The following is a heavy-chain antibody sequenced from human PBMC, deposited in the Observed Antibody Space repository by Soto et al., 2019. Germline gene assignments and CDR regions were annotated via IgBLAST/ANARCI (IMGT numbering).Heavy chain of an antibody. D-gene: IGHD2-15*01. V-gene: IGHV3-53*01. J-gene: IGHJ6*02. CDR3: ARDRWGRGCSGGSCYSENYYYGMDV. CDR1: GFTVSSNY. Sequence: EVQLVESGGGLIQPGGSLRLSCAASGFTVSSNYMSWVRQAPGKGLEWVSVIYSGGSTYYADSVKGRFTISRDNSKNTLYLQMNSLGAEDTAVYYCARDRWGRGCSGGSCYSENYYYGMDVWGQGTTVTVSS. CDR2: IYSGGST.